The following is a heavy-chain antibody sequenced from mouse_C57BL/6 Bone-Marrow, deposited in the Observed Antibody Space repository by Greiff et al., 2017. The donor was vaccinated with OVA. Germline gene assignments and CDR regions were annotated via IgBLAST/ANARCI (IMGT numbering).Heavy chain of an antibody. Sequence: EVKLVESGGGLVKPGGSLKLSCAASGFTFSDYGMHWVRQAPEKGLEWVAYISSGSSTIYYADTVKGRFTLSRDNAKNTLFLQMTSLRSEDTAMYYCARLPYYYGSSSPFAYWGQGTLVTVSA. V-gene: IGHV5-17*01. J-gene: IGHJ3*01. CDR2: ISSGSSTI. D-gene: IGHD1-1*01. CDR1: GFTFSDYG. CDR3: ARLPYYYGSSSPFAY.